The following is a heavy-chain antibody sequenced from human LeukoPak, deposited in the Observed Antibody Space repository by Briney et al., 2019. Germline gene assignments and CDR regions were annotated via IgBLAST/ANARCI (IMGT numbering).Heavy chain of an antibody. CDR3: VRDAYGDNWFDP. D-gene: IGHD2-21*01. CDR1: GDSIDNDY. Sequence: SETLSLTCSVSGDSIDNDYWNWIRQPPGKGLEWSGYIYYSGITKYNPSLNSRVAISVDTSKNQFSLQLRSVTAADTAIYYCVRDAYGDNWFDPWGQGTLVTVSS. CDR2: IYYSGIT. J-gene: IGHJ5*02. V-gene: IGHV4-59*01.